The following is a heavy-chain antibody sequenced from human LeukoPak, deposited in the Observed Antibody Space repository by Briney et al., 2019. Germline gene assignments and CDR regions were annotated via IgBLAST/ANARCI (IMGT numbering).Heavy chain of an antibody. V-gene: IGHV3-48*03. CDR2: ISSSGSTI. J-gene: IGHJ3*02. Sequence: GGSLRLSCAASGFTFSSYEMNWVRQAPGKGLEWVSYISSSGSTIYYADSVKGRFTISRDNSKNTLYLQMNSLRAEDTAVYYCAKDYYYDSSGYYYADAFDIWGQGTMVTVSS. CDR3: AKDYYYDSSGYYYADAFDI. CDR1: GFTFSSYE. D-gene: IGHD3-22*01.